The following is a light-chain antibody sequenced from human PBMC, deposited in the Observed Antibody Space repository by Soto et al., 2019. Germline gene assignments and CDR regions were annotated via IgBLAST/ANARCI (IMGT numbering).Light chain of an antibody. Sequence: QLVLTQSPSASASLGASVKLTCTLSSGYNTYAIAWHQQQPEKGPRYLMKLNSDGSHSKGDGIPDRFSGSSSGAERYLTISSLQSEDEAYYYCQTWGTGSWVFGGGTKLTVL. J-gene: IGLJ3*02. CDR2: LNSDGSH. V-gene: IGLV4-69*01. CDR1: SGYNTYA. CDR3: QTWGTGSWV.